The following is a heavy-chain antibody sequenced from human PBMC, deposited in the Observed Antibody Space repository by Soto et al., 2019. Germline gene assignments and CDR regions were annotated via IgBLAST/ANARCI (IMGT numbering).Heavy chain of an antibody. CDR3: ARGMHSYDNSGYYY. D-gene: IGHD3-22*01. CDR1: GGSVSTGSYY. V-gene: IGHV4-61*01. Sequence: SETLSLTYTVSGGSVSTGSYYWSWIRQPPGKGLEYIGYFYSGGSTNYNPALRSRVSISEDASKNQFSLKLNTVTAADTAVYYCARGMHSYDNSGYYYWGQGTLVTVSS. CDR2: FYSGGST. J-gene: IGHJ4*02.